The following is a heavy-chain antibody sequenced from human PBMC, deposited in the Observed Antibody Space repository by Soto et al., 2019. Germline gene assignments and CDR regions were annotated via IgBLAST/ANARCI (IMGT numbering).Heavy chain of an antibody. V-gene: IGHV3-23*01. D-gene: IGHD3-22*01. CDR2: ISGSGGST. Sequence: PGGSLRLSCAASGFTFSSYAMSWVRQAPGKGLEWVSAISGSGGSTYYADSVKGRFTISRDNSKNTLYLQMNSLRAEDTAVYYCAKSRITMIVVVTNFDYWGQGTLVTVSS. CDR1: GFTFSSYA. J-gene: IGHJ4*02. CDR3: AKSRITMIVVVTNFDY.